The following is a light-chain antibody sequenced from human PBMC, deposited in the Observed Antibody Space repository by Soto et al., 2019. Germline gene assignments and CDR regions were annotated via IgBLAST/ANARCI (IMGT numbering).Light chain of an antibody. CDR3: QQRSKFLWT. CDR2: DTS. Sequence: EIVLTQSPATLSLSPGERATLSCRASQSVSSYLAWYQQKPGQAPRLLIYDTSNRATGIPARFSGSGSGTDFTLTISSLEPEDFAVYYCQQRSKFLWTFGQGTTVEIK. J-gene: IGKJ1*01. V-gene: IGKV3-11*01. CDR1: QSVSSY.